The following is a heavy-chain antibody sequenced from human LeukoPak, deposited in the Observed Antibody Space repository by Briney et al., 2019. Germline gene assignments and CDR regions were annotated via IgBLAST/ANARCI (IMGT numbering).Heavy chain of an antibody. J-gene: IGHJ4*02. CDR2: ITGSGGTT. CDR3: ARAYGSSGYYQLPIDY. Sequence: QSGGSLRLSCAASGFTFSSYAMSWVRQAPGKGLEWVSAITGSGGTTHHADSVKGRFTISRDNSKNTLFLQMNSLRVEDTALYYCARAYGSSGYYQLPIDYWGQGTLVTVSS. V-gene: IGHV3-23*01. CDR1: GFTFSSYA. D-gene: IGHD3-22*01.